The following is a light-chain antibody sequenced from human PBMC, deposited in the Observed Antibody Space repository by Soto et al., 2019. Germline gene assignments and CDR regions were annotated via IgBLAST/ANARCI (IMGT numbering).Light chain of an antibody. CDR3: MQDTHWPPA. CDR1: QSLVYNDGNTY. J-gene: IGKJ4*01. Sequence: DAVMTQSPLSLPVTLGQAASISCRSSQSLVYNDGNTYLNWFQQRPGQFPRRLIHKVSNWDSVVPVRFSGSGSGADFSLIISRVEAEDVGVSYCMQDTHWPPAFGGGTKVEIK. CDR2: KVS. V-gene: IGKV2D-30*01.